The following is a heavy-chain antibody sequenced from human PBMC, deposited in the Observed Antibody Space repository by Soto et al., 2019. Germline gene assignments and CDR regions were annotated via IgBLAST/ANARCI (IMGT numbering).Heavy chain of an antibody. CDR2: IYYSGSS. J-gene: IGHJ4*02. D-gene: IGHD5-18*01. Sequence: PRDPLSHTSTVSCASIPGTIYYWGWIRQPPGKGLEWIASIYYSGSSYYNPSLKSRVTISVDTSKSQFSLKLSSVTAADTAVYYCARHHLQLGVGYWGQGTRVT. CDR3: ARHHLQLGVGY. V-gene: IGHV4-39*01. CDR1: CASIPGTIYY.